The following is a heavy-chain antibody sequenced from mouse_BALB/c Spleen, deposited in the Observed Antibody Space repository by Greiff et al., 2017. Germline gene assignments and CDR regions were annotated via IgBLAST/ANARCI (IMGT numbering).Heavy chain of an antibody. CDR2: ISYSGST. CDR3: ARTITTAYWYFDV. V-gene: IGHV3-8*02. J-gene: IGHJ1*01. Sequence: EVKLQESGPSLVKPSQTLSLTCSVTGDSITSGYWNWIRKFPGNKLEYMGYISYSGSTYYNPSLKSRISITRDTSKNQYYLQLNSVTTEDTATYYCARTITTAYWYFDVWGAGTTVTVSS. D-gene: IGHD1-2*01. CDR1: GDSITSGY.